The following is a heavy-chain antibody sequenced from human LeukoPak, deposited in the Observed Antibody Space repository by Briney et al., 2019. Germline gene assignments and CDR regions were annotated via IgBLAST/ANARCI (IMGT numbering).Heavy chain of an antibody. CDR1: GYTFTSYD. J-gene: IGHJ4*02. CDR3: ALIPSFQVVPADY. Sequence: GASVKVSCKASGYTFTSYDINWVRQATGQGLEWTGWMNPNSGNTGYAQKFQGRVTITRNTSISTAYMELSSLRSEDTAVYYCALIPSFQVVPADYWGQGTLVTVSS. CDR2: MNPNSGNT. D-gene: IGHD2-2*01. V-gene: IGHV1-8*03.